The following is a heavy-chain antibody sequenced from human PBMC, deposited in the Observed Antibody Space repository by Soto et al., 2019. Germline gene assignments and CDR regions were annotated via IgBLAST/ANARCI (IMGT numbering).Heavy chain of an antibody. D-gene: IGHD2-2*01. V-gene: IGHV1-3*01. CDR2: INAGNGNT. CDR3: ARDVGYCSSTSCYGPHYAFDI. J-gene: IGHJ3*02. Sequence: GASVKVSCKASGYTFTSYAMHWVRQAPGQRLEWMGWINAGNGNTKYSQKFQGRVTITRDTSASTAYMELSSLRSEDTAVYYCARDVGYCSSTSCYGPHYAFDIWGQGTMVTVSS. CDR1: GYTFTSYA.